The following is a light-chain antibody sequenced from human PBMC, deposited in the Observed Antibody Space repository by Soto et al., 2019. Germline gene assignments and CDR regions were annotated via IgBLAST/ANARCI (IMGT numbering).Light chain of an antibody. CDR3: QHSFSHRCT. CDR2: AAS. CDR1: QTISNW. V-gene: IGKV1-5*01. Sequence: DIQMTQSPSSLSASVGDRVTITCRASQTISNWLAWYQQKPGRAPKLLLYAASTLESGVPSRFSGRGSGTEFTLTIRSLQPDDFTTYYWQHSFSHRCTFGQGTKLEI. J-gene: IGKJ2*02.